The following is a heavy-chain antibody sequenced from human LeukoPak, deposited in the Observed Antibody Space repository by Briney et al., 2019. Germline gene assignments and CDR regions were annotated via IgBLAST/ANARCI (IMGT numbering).Heavy chain of an antibody. CDR1: GFTFSSYA. CDR3: AKDSVTYGESIDY. V-gene: IGHV3-30*04. D-gene: IGHD4-17*01. Sequence: GGSLRLSCAASGFTFSSYAMHWVRQAPGKGLEWVAVISYDGSNKYYADSVKGRFTISRDNSKNTLYLQMNSLRAEDTAVYYCAKDSVTYGESIDYWGQGTLVTVSS. CDR2: ISYDGSNK. J-gene: IGHJ4*02.